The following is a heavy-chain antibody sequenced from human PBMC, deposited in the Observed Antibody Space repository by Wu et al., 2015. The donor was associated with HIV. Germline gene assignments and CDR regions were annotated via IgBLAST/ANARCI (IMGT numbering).Heavy chain of an antibody. CDR2: INPGVNRI. CDR1: GYTFTETY. V-gene: IGHV1-46*03. D-gene: IGHD1/OR15-1a*01. CDR3: AARIGNMEAFNI. J-gene: IGHJ3*02. Sequence: QVQLVQSGAEVRKPGATVKVSCKASGYTFTETYLHWVRQAPGQGLEWLGIINPGVNRISYAQDFQGRLTITRDTSTSTVYMELSSLTSEDTAVYYSAARIGNMEAFNIWGQGTMVTVSP.